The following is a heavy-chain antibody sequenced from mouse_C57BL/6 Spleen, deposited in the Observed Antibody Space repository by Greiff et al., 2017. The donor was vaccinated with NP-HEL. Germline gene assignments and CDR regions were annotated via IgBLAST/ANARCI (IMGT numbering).Heavy chain of an antibody. J-gene: IGHJ2*01. CDR3: ARWGLDY. Sequence: VQLQQSGPELVKPGASVKISCKASGYTFTDYYMNWVKQSHGKSLEWIGDINPNNGGTSYNQKFKGKATLTVDKSSSTAYMELRSLTSEDSAVYYCARWGLDYWGQGTTLTVSS. V-gene: IGHV1-26*01. CDR2: INPNNGGT. D-gene: IGHD3-3*01. CDR1: GYTFTDYY.